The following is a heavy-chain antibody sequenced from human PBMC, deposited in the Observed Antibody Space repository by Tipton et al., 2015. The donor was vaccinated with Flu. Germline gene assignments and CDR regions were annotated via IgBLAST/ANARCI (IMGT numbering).Heavy chain of an antibody. D-gene: IGHD3-22*01. CDR3: TRARVYYYDSSGLDS. V-gene: IGHV3-49*04. CDR2: IRSKAYGGTT. CDR1: GFTFGDYA. Sequence: SLRLSCTASGFTFGDYAMSWVRQAPGKGLEWVGFIRSKAYGGTTEYAASVKGRFTISRDDSKSIAYLQMNSLKTEDTAVYYCTRARVYYYDSSGLDSWGQGTLVTVSS. J-gene: IGHJ4*02.